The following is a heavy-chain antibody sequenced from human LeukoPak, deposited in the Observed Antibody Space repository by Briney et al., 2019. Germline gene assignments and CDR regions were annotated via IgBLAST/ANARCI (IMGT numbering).Heavy chain of an antibody. V-gene: IGHV3-23*01. D-gene: IGHD3-16*01. CDR1: GFTFSSYA. J-gene: IGHJ4*02. CDR3: ARDGGSGQNY. CDR2: ITGSGGRT. Sequence: SGGSLRLSCAASGFTFSSYAMNWVRQAPGKGLEWVSAITGSGGRTYYADSVKGRFTISRDNSKNTLYLQMNSLRAEDTAVYYCARDGGSGQNYWGQGTLVTVSS.